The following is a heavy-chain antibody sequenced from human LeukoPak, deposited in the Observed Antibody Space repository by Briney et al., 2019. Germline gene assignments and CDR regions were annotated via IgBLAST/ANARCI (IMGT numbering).Heavy chain of an antibody. CDR2: IYSGGST. D-gene: IGHD6-19*01. CDR3: ARDSSGWHKFDY. CDR1: GFTVSSNY. V-gene: IGHV3-66*01. J-gene: IGHJ4*02. Sequence: GGSLRLSCAASGFTVSSNYMSWVRQVPGKGLEWVSVIYSGGSTYYADSVKGRFTISRDNSKNTLYLQMNSLRAEDTAVYYCARDSSGWHKFDYWGQGTLVTVSS.